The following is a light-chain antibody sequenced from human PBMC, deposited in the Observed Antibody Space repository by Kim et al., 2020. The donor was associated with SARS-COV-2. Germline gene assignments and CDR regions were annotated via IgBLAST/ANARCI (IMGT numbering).Light chain of an antibody. CDR1: QSVSSY. CDR3: QQRSNWPPV. V-gene: IGKV3-11*01. Sequence: EIVLTQSPATLSLSPGERATLSCRASQSVSSYLAWYQQKPGQAPRLLIYDASNRATGIPARFSGSGSGTDFTLTISSLEPEDFAVYYCQQRSNWPPVFSGGTKVDIK. J-gene: IGKJ4*01. CDR2: DAS.